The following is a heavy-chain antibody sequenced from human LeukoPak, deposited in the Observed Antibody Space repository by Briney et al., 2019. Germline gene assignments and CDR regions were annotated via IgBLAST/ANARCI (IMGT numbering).Heavy chain of an antibody. CDR3: ARVAYGDYPDY. J-gene: IGHJ4*02. D-gene: IGHD4-17*01. V-gene: IGHV1-18*01. CDR1: GGTFSSYA. CDR2: ISAYNGNT. Sequence: ASVTVSCKASGGTFSSYAISWVRQAPGQGLEWMGWISAYNGNTNYAQKLQGRVTMTTDTSTSTAYMELRSLRSDDTAVYYCARVAYGDYPDYWGQGTLVTVSS.